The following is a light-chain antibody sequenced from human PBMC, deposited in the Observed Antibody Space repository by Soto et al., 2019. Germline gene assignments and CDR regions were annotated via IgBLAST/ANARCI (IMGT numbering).Light chain of an antibody. Sequence: IVTTQSPGTLSVYPEERATLSCRASQIISSNLAWYQRKPGQAPRLLIYGASTRATGIPARFSGSGSGTEFTLTISSLQSEDFAVYSCQQYNNWPLTFGQGTMVDI. CDR3: QQYNNWPLT. CDR2: GAS. V-gene: IGKV3-15*01. CDR1: QIISSN. J-gene: IGKJ1*01.